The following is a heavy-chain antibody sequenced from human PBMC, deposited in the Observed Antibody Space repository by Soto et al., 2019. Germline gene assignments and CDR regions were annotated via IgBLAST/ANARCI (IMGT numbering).Heavy chain of an antibody. CDR1: GGSFSGDY. V-gene: IGHV4-34*01. Sequence: SETLSLTCAVYGGSFSGDYWSWIRQPPGKGLEWIGEINGRGSTKYNPSLKSRVTMSVDPSKNQFSLKLTSVTAADTAVYYCARDSGFNFDYWGQGTLVTVSS. D-gene: IGHD6-25*01. CDR2: INGRGST. J-gene: IGHJ4*02. CDR3: ARDSGFNFDY.